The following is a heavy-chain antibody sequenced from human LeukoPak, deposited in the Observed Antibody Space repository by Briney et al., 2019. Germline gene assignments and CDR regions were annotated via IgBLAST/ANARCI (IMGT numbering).Heavy chain of an antibody. CDR2: IKQDGSEK. CDR3: ARDLTGTYYYYYYMDV. V-gene: IGHV3-7*01. Sequence: PGGSLRLSCAASGFTFSSYWMSWVSQAPGKGLEWVANIKQDGSEKYYVDSVKGRFTISRDNAKNSLYLQMNSLRAEDTAVYYCARDLTGTYYYYYYMDVWGKGTTVTVSS. CDR1: GFTFSSYW. D-gene: IGHD1-1*01. J-gene: IGHJ6*03.